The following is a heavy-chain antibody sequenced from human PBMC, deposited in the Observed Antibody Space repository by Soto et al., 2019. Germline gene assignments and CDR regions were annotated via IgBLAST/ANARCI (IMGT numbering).Heavy chain of an antibody. CDR3: ARDSTEGATYTGPYFYAMDI. CDR1: GFTFTSYG. Sequence: PGGSLRLSCVASGFTFTSYGIHWVRQAPGEGLQWVAVIWYNGIHNLYRSSVEGRFTFSRDNVGNTVYLQINSLRVQDTAVYYCARDSTEGATYTGPYFYAMDIWGQGTTVTVSS. J-gene: IGHJ6*02. V-gene: IGHV3-33*01. CDR2: IWYNGIHN. D-gene: IGHD1-26*01.